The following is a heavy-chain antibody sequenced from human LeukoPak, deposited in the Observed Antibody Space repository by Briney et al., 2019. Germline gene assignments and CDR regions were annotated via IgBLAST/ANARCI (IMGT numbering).Heavy chain of an antibody. V-gene: IGHV1-2*02. CDR3: ARAKDREDYYFDN. Sequence: ASVKVSCKASGYTFTGYYMHWVRQAPGQGLEWMGWINPNSGGTNYAQRFQGRVTMTRHTSISTAYMELSRLRSDDTAVYYCARAKDREDYYFDNWGQGTLVTVSS. CDR2: INPNSGGT. J-gene: IGHJ4*02. CDR1: GYTFTGYY. D-gene: IGHD2-15*01.